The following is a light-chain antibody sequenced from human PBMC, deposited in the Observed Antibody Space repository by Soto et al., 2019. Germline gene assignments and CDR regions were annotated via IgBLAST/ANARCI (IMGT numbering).Light chain of an antibody. V-gene: IGKV1-9*01. CDR1: QDITKY. CDR3: QQVDRPPLT. CDR2: SAS. J-gene: IGKJ4*01. Sequence: DIQLTQSPSFLSASIGDRVSLSCRASQDITKYLAWFHQKPGRAPKLLIYSASTLHVGVPDRFSGGGSGTEFTLPINSLQAEDFATYYCQQVDRPPLTFGGGTKVEIK.